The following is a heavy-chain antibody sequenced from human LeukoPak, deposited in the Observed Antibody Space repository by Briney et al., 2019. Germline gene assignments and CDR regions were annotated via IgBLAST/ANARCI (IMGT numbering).Heavy chain of an antibody. CDR3: ARDLGVFDFWSGYYSDKYGMDV. CDR1: GFTVSSNY. V-gene: IGHV3-66*01. CDR2: IYSGGST. D-gene: IGHD3-3*01. J-gene: IGHJ6*02. Sequence: QTGGSLRLSCAASGFTVSSNYMSWVRQAPGKGLEWVSVIYSGGSTYYADSVKGRFTISRDNSKNTLYPQMNSLRAEDTAVYYCARDLGVFDFWSGYYSDKYGMDVWGQGTTVTVSS.